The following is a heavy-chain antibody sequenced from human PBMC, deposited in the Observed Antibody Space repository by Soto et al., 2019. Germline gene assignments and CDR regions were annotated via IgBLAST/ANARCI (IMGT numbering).Heavy chain of an antibody. D-gene: IGHD2-21*01. CDR2: IHYSGST. CDR1: GGSISSGGYS. J-gene: IGHJ4*02. CDR3: TRGGDAYKNGH. V-gene: IGHV4-61*08. Sequence: SETLSLTCAVSGGSISSGGYSWSWIRQPPGKGLEWIGFIHYSGSTNYNPSLKSRVTMSVDTSKNQFSLKLTSVNAADTAVYYCTRGGDAYKNGHWGQGTLVTVSS.